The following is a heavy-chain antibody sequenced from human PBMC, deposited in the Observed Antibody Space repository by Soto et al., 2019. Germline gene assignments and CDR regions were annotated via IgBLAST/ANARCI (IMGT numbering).Heavy chain of an antibody. Sequence: EVQLVESGGGLIQPGGSLRLTCAASGFSVSSHYMRWVRQAPGKGLEWVSFIYSGGDTYYADSVKGRFTISRDNYKNTLYLQMNSLRVDDTAFYYCARDCSGGSCYPALGAWGQGTLVTVSS. D-gene: IGHD2-15*01. V-gene: IGHV3-53*01. CDR3: ARDCSGGSCYPALGA. CDR2: IYSGGDT. J-gene: IGHJ5*02. CDR1: GFSVSSHY.